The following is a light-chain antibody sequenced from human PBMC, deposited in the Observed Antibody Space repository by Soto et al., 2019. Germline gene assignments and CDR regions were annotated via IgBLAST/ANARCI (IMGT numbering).Light chain of an antibody. J-gene: IGKJ1*01. CDR3: QHYNSYSEA. CDR2: AVS. CDR1: QSVSNN. Sequence: EILMTQFPATLSVSPGERATLSCRASQSVSNNLAWYQQKPGQAPRLLIYAVSSRPAGIPARFSGSGSGTEFTLTISSLQPDDFATYYCQHYNSYSEAFGQGTKVDIK. V-gene: IGKV3-15*01.